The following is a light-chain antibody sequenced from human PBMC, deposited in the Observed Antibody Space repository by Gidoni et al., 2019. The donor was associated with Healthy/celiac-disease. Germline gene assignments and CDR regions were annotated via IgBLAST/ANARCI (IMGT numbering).Light chain of an antibody. V-gene: IGKV1-39*01. CDR3: QQSYSTLPMYT. J-gene: IGKJ2*01. CDR1: QSISSY. Sequence: DIQMTQSPSSLSASVGDRVTITCRASQSISSYLNWYQQKPGKAPKLLIYAASSLQSGVPSRFSGSGSGTEFTLTISSLQPEDFATYYCQQSYSTLPMYTFGQGTKLESK. CDR2: AAS.